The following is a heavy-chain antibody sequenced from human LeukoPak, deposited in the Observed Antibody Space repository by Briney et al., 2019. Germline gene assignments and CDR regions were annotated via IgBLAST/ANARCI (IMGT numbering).Heavy chain of an antibody. CDR3: TTVDGGYSGYDLFDY. Sequence: GGSVRLSCAASGFTFSNAWMSWVRQAPGKGLEWVGRIKSKTDGGTTDYAAPVKGRFTISRDDSKNTLYLQMNSLKTEDTAVYYCTTVDGGYSGYDLFDYWGQGTLVTVSS. CDR1: GFTFSNAW. V-gene: IGHV3-15*01. D-gene: IGHD5-12*01. J-gene: IGHJ4*02. CDR2: IKSKTDGGTT.